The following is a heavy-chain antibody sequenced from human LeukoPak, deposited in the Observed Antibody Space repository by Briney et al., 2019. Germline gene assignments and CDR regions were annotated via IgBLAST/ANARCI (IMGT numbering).Heavy chain of an antibody. Sequence: GGSLRLSCAASGFTFSSYAMSWVRQAPGKGLEWVSAISGSGGSTYYADSVKGRFTISRDNSKNTLYLQMNSLRAEDTAVYHCAKDPGYGYWFDPWGQGTLVTVSS. CDR1: GFTFSSYA. J-gene: IGHJ5*02. V-gene: IGHV3-23*01. D-gene: IGHD5-18*01. CDR3: AKDPGYGYWFDP. CDR2: ISGSGGST.